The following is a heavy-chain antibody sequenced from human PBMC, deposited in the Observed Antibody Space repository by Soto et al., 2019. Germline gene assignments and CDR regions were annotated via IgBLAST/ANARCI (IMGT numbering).Heavy chain of an antibody. V-gene: IGHV4-39*01. CDR3: ARQKVGTVTIYCFDY. CDR2: IYYSGST. J-gene: IGHJ4*02. CDR1: GGSISSSSYY. D-gene: IGHD4-17*01. Sequence: SETLSLTCTVSGGSISSSSYYWGWIRQPPGKGLEWIGSIYYSGSTYYNPSLKSRVTISVDTSKNQFSLKLSSVTAADTAVYYCARQKVGTVTIYCFDYWGQGTLVTVSS.